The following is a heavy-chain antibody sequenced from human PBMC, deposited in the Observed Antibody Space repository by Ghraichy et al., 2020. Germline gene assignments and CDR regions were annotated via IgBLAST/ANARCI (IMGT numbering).Heavy chain of an antibody. CDR3: AREVAVAGTLDS. J-gene: IGHJ4*02. CDR1: GDSASSDSAA. D-gene: IGHD6-19*01. Sequence: SQTLSLTCVISGDSASSDSAAWNWIRQSPSRGLQWLGRTYCRSKCYNDYAVSVRSRVTIIPETSKNQFSLQLNSVTPEDTAVYFCAREVAVAGTLDSWGQGTLVTVSS. CDR2: TYCRSKCYN. V-gene: IGHV6-1*01.